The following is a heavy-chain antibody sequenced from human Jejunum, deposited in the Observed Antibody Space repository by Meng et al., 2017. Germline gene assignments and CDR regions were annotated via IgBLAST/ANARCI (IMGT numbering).Heavy chain of an antibody. V-gene: IGHV3-72*01. Sequence: GESLKISCTVSGFTLSDHYMDWVRQAPGKGLEWVGRSRDKTQSYSIEYAASVKGRFIISRDDSQQSLYLQMNSLQTDDTAMYYCTRGFCGGGTCYSGLTWGQGNLVTFSS. CDR2: SRDKTQSYSI. D-gene: IGHD2-21*01. CDR1: GFTLSDHY. J-gene: IGHJ4*02. CDR3: TRGFCGGGTCYSGLT.